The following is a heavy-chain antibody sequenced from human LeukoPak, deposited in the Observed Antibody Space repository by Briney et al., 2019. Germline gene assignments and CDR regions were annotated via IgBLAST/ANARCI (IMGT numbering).Heavy chain of an antibody. D-gene: IGHD2-15*01. CDR1: GGTFSSYA. CDR2: IIPILGTA. J-gene: IGHJ5*02. V-gene: IGHV1-69*05. CDR3: AKEPNGKLKLNPEDRYCSGGSCYSWFDP. Sequence: SVKVSCKASGGTFSSYAISWVRQAPGQGLEWMGRIIPILGTANYAQKFQGRVTITTDESTSTAYMELSSLRSEDTAVYYCAKEPNGKLKLNPEDRYCSGGSCYSWFDPWGQGTLVTVSS.